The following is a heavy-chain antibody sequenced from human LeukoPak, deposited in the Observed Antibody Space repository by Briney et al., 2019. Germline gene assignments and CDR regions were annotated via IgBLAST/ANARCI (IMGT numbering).Heavy chain of an antibody. CDR2: INPSGRT. D-gene: IGHD2-2*01. J-gene: IGHJ4*01. Sequence: SETLSLTCAVYGGSFSGYHWSWIRQPPGKGLEWIGEINPSGRTNYNPSLKSRVTISVDTSKNQFSLKWSSVTAADTAVYYCARVPSGVVEPPTRGDYFNFWGQGTLVTVSS. V-gene: IGHV4-34*01. CDR3: ARVPSGVVEPPTRGDYFNF. CDR1: GGSFSGYH.